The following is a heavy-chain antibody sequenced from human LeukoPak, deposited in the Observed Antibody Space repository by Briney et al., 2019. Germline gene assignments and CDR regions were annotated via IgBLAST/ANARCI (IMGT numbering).Heavy chain of an antibody. CDR1: GFSVSDAW. V-gene: IGHV3-15*01. CDR2: IKRKTNGGTT. D-gene: IGHD4-17*01. CDR3: TTDYG. Sequence: RGSLRLSCAASGFSVSDAWMHWIRQAPGKGLEWVGRIKRKTNGGTTDYAAPVKGRFTISRDDSKNTLYLQMNSLQTEDTALYYCTTDYGGGQGTLVTVSS. J-gene: IGHJ4*02.